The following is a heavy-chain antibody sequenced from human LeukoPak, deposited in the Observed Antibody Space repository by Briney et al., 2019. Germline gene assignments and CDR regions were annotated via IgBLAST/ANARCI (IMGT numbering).Heavy chain of an antibody. D-gene: IGHD3-3*01. CDR1: GGSFSGYY. V-gene: IGHV4-34*01. Sequence: PSETLSLTCAVYGGSFSGYYWSWIRQPPGKGLEWIGEINHSGSTNYNPSLKSRVTISVDTSKNQFSLKLGSVTAADTAVYYCARGPSPRAYYDFWSGYYMGPWFDPWGQGTLVTVSS. CDR2: INHSGST. CDR3: ARGPSPRAYYDFWSGYYMGPWFDP. J-gene: IGHJ5*02.